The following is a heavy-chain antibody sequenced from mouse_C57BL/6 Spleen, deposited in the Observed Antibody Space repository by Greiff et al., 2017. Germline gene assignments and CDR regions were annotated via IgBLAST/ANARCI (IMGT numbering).Heavy chain of an antibody. D-gene: IGHD2-3*01. V-gene: IGHV1-5*01. Sequence: VQLQQSGTVLARPGASVKMSCKTSGYTFTSYWMHWVKQRPGQGLEWLGAINPGNSDTSYNQKFKGKAKLTAVQSASTAYMEISSLTMEDSAINYCKSLYDGYYVGYWGQGTTLTVSS. J-gene: IGHJ2*01. CDR3: KSLYDGYYVGY. CDR1: GYTFTSYW. CDR2: INPGNSDT.